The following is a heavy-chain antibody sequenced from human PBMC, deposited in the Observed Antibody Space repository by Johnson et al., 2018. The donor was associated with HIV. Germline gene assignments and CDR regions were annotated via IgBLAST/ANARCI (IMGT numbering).Heavy chain of an antibody. CDR1: GFTLSNYG. D-gene: IGHD3/OR15-3a*01. V-gene: IGHV3-30*19. CDR2: MWYDGSQK. J-gene: IGHJ3*02. CDR3: ARDRIRISGLVTTLSPDAFDM. Sequence: QVYLVESGGGLIQPGRSLTLSCAASGFTLSNYGMHWVRQAPGKGLEWVAMMWYDGSQKGYAESVKGRFTISRDNSKNTLYLQMNSLRPEDTAVYSCARDRIRISGLVTTLSPDAFDMWGQGTMVSVSS.